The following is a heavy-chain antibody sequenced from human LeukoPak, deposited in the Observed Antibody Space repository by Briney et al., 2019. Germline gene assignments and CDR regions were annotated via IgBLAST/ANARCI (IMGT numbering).Heavy chain of an antibody. J-gene: IGHJ6*03. CDR3: ARSGGVGYYDSRGYYYYYMDV. D-gene: IGHD3-22*01. CDR1: GYSISSGYY. CDR2: IYYSGST. V-gene: IGHV4-61*01. Sequence: SETLSLTCTVSGYSISSGYYWGWIRQPPGKGLEWIGYIYYSGSTNYNPSLKSRVTISVDTSKNQFSLKLSSVTAADTAVYYCARSGGVGYYDSRGYYYYYMDVWGKGTTVTVSS.